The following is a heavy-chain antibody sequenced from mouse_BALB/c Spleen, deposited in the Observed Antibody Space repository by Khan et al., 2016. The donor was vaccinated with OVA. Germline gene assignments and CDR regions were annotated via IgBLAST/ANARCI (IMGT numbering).Heavy chain of an antibody. J-gene: IGHJ3*01. CDR1: GFSLTNYS. D-gene: IGHD2-4*01. CDR2: IWSAGST. CDR3: ARRGYDYGRGAWFAY. V-gene: IGHV2-2*02. Sequence: QVQLKQSGPGLVQPSQSLSITCTVSGFSLTNYSVHWVRQSPGKGLEWLGVIWSAGSTDYNAAFISRLSISKDNSRSPVFFKMNSLQPNDTAIYYCARRGYDYGRGAWFAYWGQGTLVTVSA.